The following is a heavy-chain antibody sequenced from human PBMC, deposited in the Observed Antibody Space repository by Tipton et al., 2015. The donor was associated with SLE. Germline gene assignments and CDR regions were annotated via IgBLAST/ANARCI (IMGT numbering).Heavy chain of an antibody. V-gene: IGHV4-4*02. D-gene: IGHD3-3*01. Sequence: TLSLTCAVYGGSISSRNWWSWIRQPPGKGLEWIGEIDHSGSTNYNPSLESRVTISIDKSRNQFSLKLNSVTAADTAIYYCARSGEGYYDFWSGYSLTVAFEIWGQGTMVSVSS. CDR1: GGSISSRNW. J-gene: IGHJ3*02. CDR2: IDHSGST. CDR3: ARSGEGYYDFWSGYSLTVAFEI.